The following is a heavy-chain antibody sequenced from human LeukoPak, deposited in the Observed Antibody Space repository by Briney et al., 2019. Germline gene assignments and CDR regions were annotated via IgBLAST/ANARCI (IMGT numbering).Heavy chain of an antibody. CDR2: IYSGGST. Sequence: GGSLRLSCAASGFTVSSNYMSWVRQAPGKGLEWVSVIYSGGSTYYADSVKGRFTISRDNSKDTLYLQMNSLRAEDTAVYYCARDGRVTRYCSGGSCYSRTLYGMDVWGQGTTVTVSS. CDR3: ARDGRVTRYCSGGSCYSRTLYGMDV. D-gene: IGHD2-15*01. CDR1: GFTVSSNY. J-gene: IGHJ6*02. V-gene: IGHV3-66*01.